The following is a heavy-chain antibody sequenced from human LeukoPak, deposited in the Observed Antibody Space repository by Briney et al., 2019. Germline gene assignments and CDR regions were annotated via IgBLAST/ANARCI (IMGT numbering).Heavy chain of an antibody. J-gene: IGHJ5*02. Sequence: SETLSLTCTVSSASISSYYWSWIRQPPGKGLEWIGYIYYSGDTKYNPSLNSRVTISVDTSKNQFSLKLSSVTAADTAVYYCARQLGYCSTTSCYPWFDPWGQGTLVTVSS. CDR2: IYYSGDT. CDR3: ARQLGYCSTTSCYPWFDP. CDR1: SASISSYY. D-gene: IGHD2-2*01. V-gene: IGHV4-59*01.